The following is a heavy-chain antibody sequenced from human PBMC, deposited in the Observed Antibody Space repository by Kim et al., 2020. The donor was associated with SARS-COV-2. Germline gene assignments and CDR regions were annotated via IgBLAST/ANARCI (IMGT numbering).Heavy chain of an antibody. CDR1: GYTFTSYV. CDR3: ARDLYSGYRFGGY. CDR2: INTNTGNP. D-gene: IGHD5-12*01. J-gene: IGHJ4*02. Sequence: ASVKVSCKASGYTFTSYVMNWVRQAPGQGLEWMGWINTNTGNPTYAQGFTGRFVFSMDTSVSTAYLQISSLKAEDTAVYYCARDLYSGYRFGGYWGQGTLVTVSS. V-gene: IGHV7-4-1*02.